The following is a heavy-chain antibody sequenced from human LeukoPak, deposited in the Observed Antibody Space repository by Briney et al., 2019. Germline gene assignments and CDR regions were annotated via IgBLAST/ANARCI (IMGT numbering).Heavy chain of an antibody. CDR2: ISSSGNTI. D-gene: IGHD1-7*01. CDR1: GFTFGSYE. J-gene: IGHJ4*02. Sequence: PGGSLRLSCAASGFTFGSYEMNWVRQAPGKGLEWVSYISSSGNTIYYADSVKGRFTISRDNAKNSLYLQMNSLRAEDTAVYYCARIDQELVPDYWGQGTLVTVSS. CDR3: ARIDQELVPDY. V-gene: IGHV3-48*03.